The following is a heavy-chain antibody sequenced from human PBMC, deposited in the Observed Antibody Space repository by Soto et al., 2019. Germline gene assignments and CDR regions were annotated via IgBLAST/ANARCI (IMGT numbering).Heavy chain of an antibody. CDR1: GGSISSYY. J-gene: IGHJ6*02. V-gene: IGHV4-59*01. CDR2: IYYSGST. D-gene: IGHD3-3*01. CDR3: ARSFWSGYPGRPQADYYYYYGMDV. Sequence: SETLSLTCTVSGGSISSYYWSWIRQPPGKGLEWIGYIYYSGSTNYNPSLKSRVTISVDTSKNQFSLKLSSVTAADTAVYYCARSFWSGYPGRPQADYYYYYGMDVWGQGTTVTVSS.